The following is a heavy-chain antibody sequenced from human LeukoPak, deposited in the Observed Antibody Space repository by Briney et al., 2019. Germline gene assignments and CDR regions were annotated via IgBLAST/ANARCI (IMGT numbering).Heavy chain of an antibody. Sequence: ASLKVSCKASGYTYTSYGITWVRQAPGQGLEWLGWISAYNGNTNYAQKFQDRVTMTTDTPTTTVYMELRSLRSDDTAVYYCARDLQWALGYWGQGTLVTVSS. V-gene: IGHV1-18*01. D-gene: IGHD6-19*01. CDR3: ARDLQWALGY. J-gene: IGHJ4*02. CDR2: ISAYNGNT. CDR1: GYTYTSYG.